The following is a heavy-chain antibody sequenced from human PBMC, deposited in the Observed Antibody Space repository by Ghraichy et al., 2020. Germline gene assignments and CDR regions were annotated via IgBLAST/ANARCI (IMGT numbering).Heavy chain of an antibody. CDR3: ARGDFRRGSLDY. J-gene: IGHJ4*02. V-gene: IGHV3-64*02. CDR2: ISSDGGNT. CDR1: GFNFNIYA. Sequence: GGSLRLSCATSGFNFNIYAMHWVRRTPGKGLEYVSAISSDGGNTYYADSVTGRFTISRDNSRNTLYLQMGSLRDEDMGVYYCARGDFRRGSLDYWGQGTLVTVSS. D-gene: IGHD2/OR15-2a*01.